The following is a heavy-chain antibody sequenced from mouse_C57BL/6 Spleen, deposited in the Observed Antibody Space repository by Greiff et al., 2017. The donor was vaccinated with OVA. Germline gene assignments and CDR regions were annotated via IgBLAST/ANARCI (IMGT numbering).Heavy chain of an antibody. V-gene: IGHV5-16*01. Sequence: EVQLQESEGGLVQPGSSMKLSCTASGFTFSDYYMAWVRQVPEKGLEWVANINYDGSSTYYLDSLKSRFIISRDNAKNILYLQMSSLKSEDTATYYCARDNYEWYFDVWGTGTTVTVSS. CDR2: INYDGSST. D-gene: IGHD2-4*01. J-gene: IGHJ1*03. CDR1: GFTFSDYY. CDR3: ARDNYEWYFDV.